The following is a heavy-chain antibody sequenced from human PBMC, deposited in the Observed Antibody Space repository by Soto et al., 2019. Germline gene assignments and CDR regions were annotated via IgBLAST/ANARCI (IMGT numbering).Heavy chain of an antibody. V-gene: IGHV3-23*01. Sequence: EVQLLESGGVLVQPGRSLRLSCAASGFTFSNYAMSWVRQAPGQGLDWVSAISGSGGTTYYADSVKGRFTISRDNSKNTLFPQMNSLRAEDAAVYYCAKFFVETGSNSGWPWSFHYWGQGTLVTVSS. CDR1: GFTFSNYA. CDR3: AKFFVETGSNSGWPWSFHY. CDR2: ISGSGGTT. D-gene: IGHD6-25*01. J-gene: IGHJ4*02.